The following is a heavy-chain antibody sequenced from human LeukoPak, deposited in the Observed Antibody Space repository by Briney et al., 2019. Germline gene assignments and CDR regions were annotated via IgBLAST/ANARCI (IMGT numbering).Heavy chain of an antibody. CDR3: AKLTGTTGGADY. CDR2: ISGSGGCT. D-gene: IGHD1-1*01. CDR1: GFTFSSYA. V-gene: IGHV3-23*01. Sequence: GGSLRLSCAASGFTFSSYAMSWVRQAPGKGLKWVSAISGSGGCTYYADSVKGRFTISRDNSKNTLYLQMNSLRAEDTAVYYCAKLTGTTGGADYWGQGTLVTVSS. J-gene: IGHJ4*02.